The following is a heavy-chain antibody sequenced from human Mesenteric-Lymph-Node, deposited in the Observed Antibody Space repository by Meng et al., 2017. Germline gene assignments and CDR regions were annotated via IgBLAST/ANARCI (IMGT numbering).Heavy chain of an antibody. CDR2: IIPILGIA. J-gene: IGHJ4*02. CDR1: GGTFSSYT. CDR3: ASAGSARAYDLFDY. Sequence: SVKVSCKASGGTFSSYTISWVRQAPGQGLEWMGRIIPILGIANYAQKFQGRVTITTDKSTSTAYMELSSLRSEDTAVYYCASAGSARAYDLFDYWGQGTLVTVSS. D-gene: IGHD3-9*01. V-gene: IGHV1-69*02.